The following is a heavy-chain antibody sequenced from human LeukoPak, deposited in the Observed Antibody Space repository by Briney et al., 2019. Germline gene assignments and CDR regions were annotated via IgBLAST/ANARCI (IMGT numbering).Heavy chain of an antibody. V-gene: IGHV4-31*03. CDR1: GGSISSGGYY. J-gene: IGHJ6*03. CDR3: ARTQDGYYMDV. Sequence: PSQTLSLTCTVSGGSISSGGYYWRWIRQHPGKGLEWIGYIYYSGSTYYNPSPKSRVTISVDRSKNQFSLKLSSVTAADTAVYYCARTQDGYYMDVWGKGTTVTVSS. CDR2: IYYSGST.